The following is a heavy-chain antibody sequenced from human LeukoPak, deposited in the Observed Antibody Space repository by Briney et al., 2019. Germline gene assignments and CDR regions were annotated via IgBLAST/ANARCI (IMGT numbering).Heavy chain of an antibody. CDR1: GFTFSSYS. V-gene: IGHV3-21*01. Sequence: GGSLRLSCAASGFTFSSYSMNWVRQAPGKGLEWVSSISSSSSYIYYANSVKGRFTISRDNAKNSLYLQMNSLRAEDTAVYYCARDRDYGDFDYWGQGTLVTVSS. J-gene: IGHJ4*02. CDR2: ISSSSSYI. CDR3: ARDRDYGDFDY. D-gene: IGHD4-17*01.